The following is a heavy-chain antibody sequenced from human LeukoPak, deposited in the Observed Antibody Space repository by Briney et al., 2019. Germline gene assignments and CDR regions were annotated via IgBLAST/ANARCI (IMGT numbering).Heavy chain of an antibody. J-gene: IGHJ6*03. CDR2: IWDDGSNK. Sequence: GGSLRLSGAASGFTFSSYGMHWVRQAPGKGLEWGAVIWDDGSNKYYADSVKGRFTISRDNSKNTLYLQMNSLRPEDTAVYYCARDRAPGYMDVWGKGTTVTASS. D-gene: IGHD3-10*01. CDR3: ARDRAPGYMDV. CDR1: GFTFSSYG. V-gene: IGHV3-33*01.